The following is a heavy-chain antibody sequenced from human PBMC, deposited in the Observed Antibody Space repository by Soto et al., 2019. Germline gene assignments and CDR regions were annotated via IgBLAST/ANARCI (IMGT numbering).Heavy chain of an antibody. V-gene: IGHV1-3*01. Sequence: ASVKVSCKASGYTFTSYAMHWVRQAPGQRLERMGWINAGNGNTKYSQKFQGRVTITRDTSASTAYMELSSLRSEDTAVYYCASESLLWFGESNDSFDIWGQVTIVTVSS. D-gene: IGHD3-10*01. CDR1: GYTFTSYA. J-gene: IGHJ3*02. CDR2: INAGNGNT. CDR3: ASESLLWFGESNDSFDI.